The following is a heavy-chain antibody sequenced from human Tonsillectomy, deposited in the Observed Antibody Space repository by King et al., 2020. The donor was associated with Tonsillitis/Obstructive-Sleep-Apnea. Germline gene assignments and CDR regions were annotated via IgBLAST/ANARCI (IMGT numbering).Heavy chain of an antibody. D-gene: IGHD4-23*01. Sequence: VQLQESGPGLVKPSETLSLTCTVSGGSISSYYWSWIRQPPGKGLEWIGYIYYSGSTNYNPSLKSRVTISVDTSKNQFSLKLSSVTAADTAVYYCARGSRGYGSNFDYWGQGTLVTVSS. J-gene: IGHJ4*02. CDR1: GGSISSYY. CDR3: ARGSRGYGSNFDY. V-gene: IGHV4-59*01. CDR2: IYYSGST.